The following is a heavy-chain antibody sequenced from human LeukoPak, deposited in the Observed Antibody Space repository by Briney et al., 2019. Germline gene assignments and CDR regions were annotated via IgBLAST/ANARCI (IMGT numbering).Heavy chain of an antibody. CDR1: GFTFSSYA. CDR3: ASRGSSYYYGMDV. J-gene: IGHJ6*04. V-gene: IGHV3-30*04. Sequence: PGGSLRLSCAASGFTFSSYAMHWVRQAPGKGLEWVAVISYDGSNKYYADSVKGRFTISRDNSKNTLYLQMNSLRAEDTAVYYCASRGSSYYYGMDVWGKGTTVTVSS. D-gene: IGHD3-10*01. CDR2: ISYDGSNK.